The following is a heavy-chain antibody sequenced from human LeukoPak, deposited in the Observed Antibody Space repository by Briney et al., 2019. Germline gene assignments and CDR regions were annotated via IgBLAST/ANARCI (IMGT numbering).Heavy chain of an antibody. Sequence: PGGSLRLSCAASGFTVSTDYMSWVRQAPGKGLEWVSIIYTGDATHYTDSVKGRFTISRDDSKNTLFLQMNSLRSEDTAVYYCVRVEMATKIFEFWGQGTLVTVSS. V-gene: IGHV3-53*05. CDR3: VRVEMATKIFEF. CDR1: GFTVSTDY. CDR2: IYTGDAT. D-gene: IGHD5-24*01. J-gene: IGHJ4*01.